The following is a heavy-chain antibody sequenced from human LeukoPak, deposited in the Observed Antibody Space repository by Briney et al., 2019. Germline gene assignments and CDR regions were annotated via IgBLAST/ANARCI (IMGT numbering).Heavy chain of an antibody. J-gene: IGHJ4*02. Sequence: GGSLRLSCAASGFTFSSYAMSWVRQAPGKGLEWVSAISGSGGSTYYADSVKGRFTISRDNSKNTPYLQMNSLRAEDTAVYYCAKIAVAGTLRDYFDYWGQGTLVTVSS. V-gene: IGHV3-23*01. D-gene: IGHD6-19*01. CDR1: GFTFSSYA. CDR2: ISGSGGST. CDR3: AKIAVAGTLRDYFDY.